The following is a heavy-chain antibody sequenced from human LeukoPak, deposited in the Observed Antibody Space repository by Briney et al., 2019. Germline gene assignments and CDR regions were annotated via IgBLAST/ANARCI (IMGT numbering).Heavy chain of an antibody. D-gene: IGHD6-13*01. CDR3: ARPPYSSSWPFDY. V-gene: IGHV3-21*01. CDR1: GFTFSSHS. Sequence: GGSLRLSCATSGFTFSSHSMDWVRQAPGKGLEWVASISSDSVYIYYAESVKGRFTTSKDNAKNSLHLQMNSLRAEDTAVYYCARPPYSSSWPFDYWGQGTLVTVSS. CDR2: ISSDSVYI. J-gene: IGHJ4*02.